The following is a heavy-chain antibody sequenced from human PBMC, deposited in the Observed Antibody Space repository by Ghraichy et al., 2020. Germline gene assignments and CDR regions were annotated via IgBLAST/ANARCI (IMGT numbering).Heavy chain of an antibody. CDR3: ARNEGAYCGGDCYYYFDY. CDR1: GFTFSSYS. Sequence: GGSLRLSCAASGFTFSSYSMNWVRQAPGKGLEWVSSISSSSSYIYYADSVKGRFTISRDNAKNSLYLQMNSLRAEDTAVYYCARNEGAYCGGDCYYYFDYWGQGTLVTVSS. D-gene: IGHD2-21*02. CDR2: ISSSSSYI. J-gene: IGHJ4*02. V-gene: IGHV3-21*01.